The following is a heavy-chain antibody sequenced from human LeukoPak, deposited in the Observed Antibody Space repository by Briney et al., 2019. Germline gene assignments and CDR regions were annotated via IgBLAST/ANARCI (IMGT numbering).Heavy chain of an antibody. CDR3: ARFRRKVRGDDFDY. CDR1: GYIFTSYW. V-gene: IGHV5-51*01. J-gene: IGHJ4*02. CDR2: IYPGDSDT. Sequence: GESLKISCKGSGYIFTSYWIGWVRQMPGKGLEWMGIIYPGDSDTRYSPSYQGQVTISADKSISSAYLQWSSLKASDTAMYYCARFRRKVRGDDFDYGGQGTLVTVSA. D-gene: IGHD3-10*01.